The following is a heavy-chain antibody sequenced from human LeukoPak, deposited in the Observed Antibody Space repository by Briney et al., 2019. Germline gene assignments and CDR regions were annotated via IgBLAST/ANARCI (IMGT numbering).Heavy chain of an antibody. CDR1: GFTLSSHW. V-gene: IGHV3-21*01. Sequence: GGSLRLSCAASGFTLSSHWMGWVRQAPGKGLEWVSSISSSSSYIYYADSVKGRFTISRDNAKNSLYLQMNSLRAEDTAVYYCAGAEYYYYMDVWGKGTTVTVSS. J-gene: IGHJ6*03. CDR3: AGAEYYYYMDV. CDR2: ISSSSSYI.